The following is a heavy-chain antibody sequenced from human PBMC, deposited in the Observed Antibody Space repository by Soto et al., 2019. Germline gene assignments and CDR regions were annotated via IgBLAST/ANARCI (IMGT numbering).Heavy chain of an antibody. Sequence: SETLSLTCTVSGGFVNSDTHSWSWIRQTPGKRLEWIGFIYSGGSTKNPSLRSRVTMSVDTSKNQFSLKLRSVIVADTAVYHCARFVRSCSATTCSTRADVWGQGITVTAP. V-gene: IGHV4-61*01. CDR1: GGFVNSDTHS. CDR3: ARFVRSCSATTCSTRADV. CDR2: IYSGGST. D-gene: IGHD2-2*01. J-gene: IGHJ6*02.